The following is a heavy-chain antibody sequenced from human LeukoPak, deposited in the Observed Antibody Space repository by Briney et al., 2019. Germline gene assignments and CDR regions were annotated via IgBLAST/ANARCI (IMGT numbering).Heavy chain of an antibody. CDR3: ANHLACGSTSCPPFDD. Sequence: GGSLRLSCAASGFTFSSYSMSWVRQAPGKGLEWVSSISDSYWIYYADSVEGRFIISRDNAKKSLYLQMNSLRVEDTAVYYCANHLACGSTSCPPFDDWGQGTLVTVSS. CDR1: GFTFSSYS. D-gene: IGHD2-2*01. V-gene: IGHV3-21*01. J-gene: IGHJ4*02. CDR2: ISDSYWI.